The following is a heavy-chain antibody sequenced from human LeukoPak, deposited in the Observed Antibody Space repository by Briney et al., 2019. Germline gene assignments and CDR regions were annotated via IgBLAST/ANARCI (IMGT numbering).Heavy chain of an antibody. D-gene: IGHD4-17*01. V-gene: IGHV3-30*03. Sequence: GRSLRLSCAASGFTFSSYGMPWVRQAPGKGLEWVAVISYDGSNKYYADSVKGRFHISRDNSKNTLYLQMNSLRAEDTAVYYCAPPPYGDYIGYWGQGTLVTVSS. J-gene: IGHJ4*02. CDR2: ISYDGSNK. CDR3: APPPYGDYIGY. CDR1: GFTFSSYG.